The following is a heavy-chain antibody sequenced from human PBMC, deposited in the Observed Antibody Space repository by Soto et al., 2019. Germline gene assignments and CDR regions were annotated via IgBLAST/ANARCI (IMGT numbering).Heavy chain of an antibody. V-gene: IGHV3-33*01. CDR2: IWYDGSNK. CDR3: AREDSGYGIDY. Sequence: GGSLRLSCAVSGFSLSDYYIHWIRQAPGKGLEWVAVIWYDGSNKYYADSVKGRFTISRDNSKNTLYLQMNSLRAEDTAVYYCAREDSGYGIDYWGQGTLVTVSS. D-gene: IGHD5-12*01. CDR1: GFSLSDYY. J-gene: IGHJ4*02.